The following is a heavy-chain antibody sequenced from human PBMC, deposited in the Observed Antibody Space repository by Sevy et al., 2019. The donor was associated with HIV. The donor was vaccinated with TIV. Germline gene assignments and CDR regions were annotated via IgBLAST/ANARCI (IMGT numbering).Heavy chain of an antibody. CDR1: GFSFSRYA. CDR3: AKVALWELLAAHDAFDV. J-gene: IGHJ3*01. Sequence: GGSLRLSCAASGFSFSRYAMKWVRQAPGKGLEWVSSISDSGGSTYYADSVRGRFIISRDNSENTLYLQMNGLRAEDTAVYYCAKVALWELLAAHDAFDVWGQGTMVTVSS. V-gene: IGHV3-23*01. D-gene: IGHD1-26*01. CDR2: ISDSGGST.